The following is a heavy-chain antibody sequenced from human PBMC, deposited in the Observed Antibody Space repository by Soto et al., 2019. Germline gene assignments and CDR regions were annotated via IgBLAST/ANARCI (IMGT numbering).Heavy chain of an antibody. J-gene: IGHJ5*02. CDR3: ARGRGRRITMIVTGGFDP. CDR1: GGTFSSYA. CDR2: IIPIFGTA. D-gene: IGHD3-22*01. Sequence: QVQLVQSGAEVKKPGSSVKVSCKASGGTFSSYAISWVRQAPGQGLEWMGGIIPIFGTANYAQKFQGRVTITADESKSTAYMELSSLRSEDTAVYYCARGRGRRITMIVTGGFDPWGQGTLVTVSS. V-gene: IGHV1-69*01.